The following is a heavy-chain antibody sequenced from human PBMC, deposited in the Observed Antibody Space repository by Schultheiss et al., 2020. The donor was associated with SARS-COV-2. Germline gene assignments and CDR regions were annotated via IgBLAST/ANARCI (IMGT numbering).Heavy chain of an antibody. D-gene: IGHD4-17*01. J-gene: IGHJ3*02. CDR3: ARDGLRGTVTTIDAFDI. V-gene: IGHV4-4*07. CDR2: IYTSGST. CDR1: GGSFSGYY. Sequence: SQTLSLTCAVYGGSFSGYYWSWIRQPAGKGLEWIGRIYTSGSTNYNPSLKSRVTMSVDTSKNQFSLKLSSVTAADTAVYYCARDGLRGTVTTIDAFDIWGQGTMVTVSS.